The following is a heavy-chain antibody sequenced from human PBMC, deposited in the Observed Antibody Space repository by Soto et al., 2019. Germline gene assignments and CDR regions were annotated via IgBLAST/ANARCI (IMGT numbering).Heavy chain of an antibody. Sequence: SETLSLTCTVSGGSISSSSYYWGWIRQPPGKGLEWIGSIYYSGSTYYNPSLKSRVTISVDTSKNQFSLKLSSVTAADTAVYYCARHVLRFLEWFGWFDPWGQGTLVTVSS. CDR3: ARHVLRFLEWFGWFDP. J-gene: IGHJ5*02. D-gene: IGHD3-3*01. CDR1: GGSISSSSYY. V-gene: IGHV4-39*01. CDR2: IYYSGST.